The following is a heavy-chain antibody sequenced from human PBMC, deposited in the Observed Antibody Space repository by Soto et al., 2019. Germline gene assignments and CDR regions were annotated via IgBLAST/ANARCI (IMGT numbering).Heavy chain of an antibody. CDR3: ARDRVGATLYYDYGMDV. D-gene: IGHD1-26*01. CDR1: GAALSSGGYF. J-gene: IGHJ6*02. CDR2: IYHSGST. Sequence: SETLSLTCTVSGAALSSGGYFYTWVRQPPGKGLEWLGYIYHSGSTYYNPSLKSRVTISVDTSKNQFSLKLSPVTAADTAVYYCARDRVGATLYYDYGMDVWGQGTTVTVSS. V-gene: IGHV4-61*08.